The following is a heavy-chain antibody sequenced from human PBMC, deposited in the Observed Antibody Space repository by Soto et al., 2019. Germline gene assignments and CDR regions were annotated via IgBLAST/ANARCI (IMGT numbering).Heavy chain of an antibody. J-gene: IGHJ3*02. CDR3: ARHVPSTTLAFFGDAFDI. D-gene: IGHD3-3*02. CDR1: GGSISSSSYY. CDR2: IYYSGST. Sequence: QLQLQESGPGLVKPSETLSLTCTVSGGSISSSSYYWGWIRQPPGKGLEWIGSIYYSGSTYYNPSLKSRVTISVDTSKNQFSLKLSSVTAADTAVYYCARHVPSTTLAFFGDAFDIWGQGTMVTVSS. V-gene: IGHV4-39*01.